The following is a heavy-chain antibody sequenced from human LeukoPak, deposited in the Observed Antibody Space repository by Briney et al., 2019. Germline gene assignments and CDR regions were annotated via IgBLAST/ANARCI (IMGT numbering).Heavy chain of an antibody. J-gene: IGHJ6*03. CDR3: ARMGASSSGYPHYYYYMDV. D-gene: IGHD3-22*01. Sequence: SGPALVKPTQTLTLTCSFSGFSLSTSGMRVSWIRQPTGKALEWLARIDWDDAKFYSASLKTRLTISKDTSKNQVVLTMTNMDPVDTATYYCARMGASSSGYPHYYYYMDVWGEGTTVTVSS. CDR1: GFSLSTSGMR. V-gene: IGHV2-70*04. CDR2: IDWDDAK.